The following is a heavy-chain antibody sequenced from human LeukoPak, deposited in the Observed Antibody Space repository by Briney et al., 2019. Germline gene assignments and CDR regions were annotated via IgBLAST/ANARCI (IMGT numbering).Heavy chain of an antibody. CDR2: MFHSGST. V-gene: IGHV4-38-2*02. CDR3: ARDRDSSGWFDP. Sequence: SETLSLTCTVSGYSISSGHYWAWIRQSPEKGLEWIASMFHSGSTYYNPSLKSRVTTSADTSKNEFSLKLSSVTAADTAVYYCARDRDSSGWFDPWGQGTLVTVSS. J-gene: IGHJ5*02. D-gene: IGHD6-19*01. CDR1: GYSISSGHY.